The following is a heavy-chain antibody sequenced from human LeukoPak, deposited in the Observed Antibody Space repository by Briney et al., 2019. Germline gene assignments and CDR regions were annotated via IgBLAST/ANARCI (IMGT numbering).Heavy chain of an antibody. J-gene: IGHJ4*02. V-gene: IGHV4-30-4*01. CDR3: ARRYCSSTSCYLFDY. Sequence: SETLSLTCTVSGGSISSGDYYWSWIRQPPGKGLEWTGYINYSGTTYYNPSLRSRLTISIDTSKNQFSLKLSSVTAADTAVYYCARRYCSSTSCYLFDYWGQGTLVTVSS. CDR2: INYSGTT. D-gene: IGHD2-2*01. CDR1: GGSISSGDYY.